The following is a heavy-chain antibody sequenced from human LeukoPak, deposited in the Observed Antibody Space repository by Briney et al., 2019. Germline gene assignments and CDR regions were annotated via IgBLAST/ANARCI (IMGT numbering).Heavy chain of an antibody. Sequence: SETLSLTCAVSGYSISSGYYWGWIRQPPGKGLEWIGIIYHSGSTYYNPSLKSRVTISVDTSKNQFSLKLSSVTAADTAVYYCARVVGSSWYCFDYWGQGTLVTVSS. V-gene: IGHV4-38-2*01. CDR1: GYSISSGYY. D-gene: IGHD6-13*01. CDR3: ARVVGSSWYCFDY. CDR2: IYHSGST. J-gene: IGHJ4*02.